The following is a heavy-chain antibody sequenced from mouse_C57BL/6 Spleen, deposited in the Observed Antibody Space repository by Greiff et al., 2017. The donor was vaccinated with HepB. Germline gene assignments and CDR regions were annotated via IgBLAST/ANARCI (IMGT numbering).Heavy chain of an antibody. V-gene: IGHV1-82*01. Sequence: VQRVESGPELVKPGASVKISCKASGYAFSSSWMNWVKQRPGKGLEWIGRIYPGDGDTNYNGKFKGKATLTADKSSSTAYMQLSSLTSEDSAVYFCAVVATPYWYFDVWGTGTTVTVSS. J-gene: IGHJ1*03. D-gene: IGHD1-1*01. CDR1: GYAFSSSW. CDR3: AVVATPYWYFDV. CDR2: IYPGDGDT.